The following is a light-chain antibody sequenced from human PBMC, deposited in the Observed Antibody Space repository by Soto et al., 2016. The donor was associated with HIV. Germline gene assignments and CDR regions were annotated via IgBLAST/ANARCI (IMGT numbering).Light chain of an antibody. CDR1: RGISTS. CDR2: TAS. J-gene: IGKJ5*01. Sequence: DIQLTQSPSFLSASVGDRVTITCRASRGISTSLAWYQQRPGKAPRLLIYTASTLQSGVPSRFSGGGSGTEFTLTISSLQPEDFATYYCQQLNSYPITFGQGTRLEIK. V-gene: IGKV1-9*01. CDR3: QQLNSYPIT.